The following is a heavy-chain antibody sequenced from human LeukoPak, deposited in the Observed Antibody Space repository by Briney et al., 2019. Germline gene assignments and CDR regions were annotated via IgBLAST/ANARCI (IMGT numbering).Heavy chain of an antibody. CDR3: ARGGWYGGTRFDY. CDR1: GGSFSGYY. D-gene: IGHD2-15*01. V-gene: IGHV4-34*01. Sequence: SETLSLTCAVYGGSFSGYYWSWIRQPPGKGLEWIGEINHSGSTNYNPSLKSRVTISVDTSKNQFSLKLSSVTAADTAGDYCARGGWYGGTRFDYWGKGTLVTVSS. CDR2: INHSGST. J-gene: IGHJ4*02.